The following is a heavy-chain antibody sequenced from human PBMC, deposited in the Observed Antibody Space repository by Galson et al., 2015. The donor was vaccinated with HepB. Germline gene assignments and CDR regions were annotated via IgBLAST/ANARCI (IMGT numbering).Heavy chain of an antibody. Sequence: SVKVSCKAPGYIFTRYYVHWVRQAPGQGLEWMGVINPTGVSTTYAQKFQGRVTMTRDTSTSTVYMELSSLRSEDTAVYYCARDNSDVVSGMTSWWFDPWGQGTPVTVSS. J-gene: IGHJ5*02. CDR3: ARDNSDVVSGMTSWWFDP. CDR1: GYIFTRYY. D-gene: IGHD1-20*01. V-gene: IGHV1-46*03. CDR2: INPTGVST.